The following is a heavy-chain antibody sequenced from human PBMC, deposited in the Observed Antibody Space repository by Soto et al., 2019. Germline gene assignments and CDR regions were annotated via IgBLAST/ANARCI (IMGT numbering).Heavy chain of an antibody. CDR3: ARDQISLFGGSWGFFDY. V-gene: IGHV4-4*07. CDR1: GGSISSHY. J-gene: IGHJ4*02. Sequence: QVQLQESGPGLVKPSGTLSLTCTVSGGSISSHYWSWIRQSAEKGLEWIGRISPTGSTNYNPSLKSRVTMSIDTSKNLLSLRLSSVTAADTAVYYCARDQISLFGGSWGFFDYWGQGSLVTASS. D-gene: IGHD3-3*01. CDR2: ISPTGST.